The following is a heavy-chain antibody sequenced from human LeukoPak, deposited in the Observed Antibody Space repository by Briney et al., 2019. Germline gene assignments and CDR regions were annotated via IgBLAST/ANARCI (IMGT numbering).Heavy chain of an antibody. Sequence: GESLKISCRGSGYSFTTSWIGWVRQMPGNGLEWMGIIYPGDSDTRYIPSFQGQVTISADKSISTAYLQWSSLKASDTAMYYCAASPYCTGGTCYFSNNWGQGTLVTVSS. CDR2: IYPGDSDT. J-gene: IGHJ4*02. CDR3: AASPYCTGGTCYFSNN. V-gene: IGHV5-51*01. D-gene: IGHD2-15*01. CDR1: GYSFTTSW.